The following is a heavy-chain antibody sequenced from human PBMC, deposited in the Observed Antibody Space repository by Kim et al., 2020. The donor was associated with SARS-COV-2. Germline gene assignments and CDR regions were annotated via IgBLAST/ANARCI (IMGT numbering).Heavy chain of an antibody. CDR3: ARAGYTIFGVAKGY. D-gene: IGHD3-3*01. CDR2: IKQDGSEK. J-gene: IGHJ4*02. Sequence: GGSLRLSCAASGFTFSSYWMSWVRQAPGKGLEWVANIKQDGSEKYYVDSVKGRFTISRDNAKNSLYLQMNSLRAEDTAVYYCARAGYTIFGVAKGYWGQGTLVTVSS. V-gene: IGHV3-7*01. CDR1: GFTFSSYW.